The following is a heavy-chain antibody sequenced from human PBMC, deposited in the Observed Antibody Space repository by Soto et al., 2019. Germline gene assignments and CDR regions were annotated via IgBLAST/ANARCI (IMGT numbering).Heavy chain of an antibody. Sequence: GGSLRLSCAASGFTFSSYSMNWVRQAPGKGLEWVSYISSSSSTIYYADSVKGRFTISRDNSKNTLYLQMNSLRAEDTAVYYCAKILAVKEYYFDYWGQGTLVTVSS. J-gene: IGHJ4*02. CDR1: GFTFSSYS. CDR2: ISSSSSTI. V-gene: IGHV3-48*01. D-gene: IGHD2-15*01. CDR3: AKILAVKEYYFDY.